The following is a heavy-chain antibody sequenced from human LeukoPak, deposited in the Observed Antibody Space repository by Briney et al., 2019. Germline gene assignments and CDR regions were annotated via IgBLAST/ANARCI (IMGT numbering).Heavy chain of an antibody. V-gene: IGHV4-39*01. CDR2: IYYSGST. CDR3: ARNESVLGTTGLNDFFDD. CDR1: GGSIRGSSDH. Sequence: SETLSLTCTVSGGSIRGSSDHWGWIRQSPGKGLEWIGSIYYSGSTYYNPSLKSRATISVDTSKNQFYVKLTSVTAADTAVYYCARNESVLGTTGLNDFFDDWGQGTLVTVSS. D-gene: IGHD1-26*01. J-gene: IGHJ4*02.